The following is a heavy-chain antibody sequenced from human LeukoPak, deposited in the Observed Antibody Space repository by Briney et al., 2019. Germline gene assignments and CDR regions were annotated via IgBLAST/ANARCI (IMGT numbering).Heavy chain of an antibody. CDR3: ARDQMEMATIRDYYYVMDV. CDR2: TYYRSKWYN. D-gene: IGHD5-24*01. CDR1: GDSVSSNSAA. J-gene: IGHJ6*02. V-gene: IGHV6-1*01. Sequence: SQTLSLTCAISGDSVSSNSAAWNWIRQSPSRGLEWLGRTYYRSKWYNDYAVSVKSRITINPDTSKNQFSLQLNSVTPEDTAVYYCARDQMEMATIRDYYYVMDVWGQGTTVTVSS.